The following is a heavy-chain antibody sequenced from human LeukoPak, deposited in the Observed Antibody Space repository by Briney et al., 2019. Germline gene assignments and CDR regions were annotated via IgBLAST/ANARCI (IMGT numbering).Heavy chain of an antibody. CDR3: AINPGGMDV. CDR1: GFTFSDYY. Sequence: GGSLRLSCAASGFTFSDYYMSWIRQAPGKGLERLSYITSSSSYTNYADSVKGRFTISRDNAKNSLYLQMNSLRAEDTAVYYCAINPGGMDVWGQGTTVTVSS. CDR2: ITSSSSYT. V-gene: IGHV3-11*03. J-gene: IGHJ6*02.